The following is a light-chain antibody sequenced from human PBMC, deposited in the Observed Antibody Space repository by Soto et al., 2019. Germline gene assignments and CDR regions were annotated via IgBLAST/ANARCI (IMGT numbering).Light chain of an antibody. CDR3: QKSYKIIT. CDR2: AAS. Sequence: DIQLTQSPASLSASVGDRVTITCRASDNIGSNLNWYQHQTGTAPKLLIYAASSLQGGVPSRFMGSGYVTNFTLTIRGLQTEDLANYYCQKSYKIITFGGGT. J-gene: IGKJ4*01. V-gene: IGKV1-39*01. CDR1: DNIGSN.